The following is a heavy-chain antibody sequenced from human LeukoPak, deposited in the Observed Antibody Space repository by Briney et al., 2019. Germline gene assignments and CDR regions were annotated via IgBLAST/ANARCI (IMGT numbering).Heavy chain of an antibody. D-gene: IGHD3-3*01. J-gene: IGHJ6*03. CDR2: ISSTGGYT. Sequence: PGGSLRLSCAASGFMFSSYSMNWVRQAPGKGLEWVSSISSTGGYTYYADSVKGRFTISRDNAKNSLYLQMNSLRAEDTAVYYCAKDYDFWIREPTYMDVWGKGTTVTVSS. CDR3: AKDYDFWIREPTYMDV. CDR1: GFMFSSYS. V-gene: IGHV3-21*01.